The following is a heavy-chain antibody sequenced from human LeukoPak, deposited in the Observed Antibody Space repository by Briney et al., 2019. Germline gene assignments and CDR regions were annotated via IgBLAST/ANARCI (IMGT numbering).Heavy chain of an antibody. CDR3: AASGSYYLNWFDP. V-gene: IGHV3-23*01. CDR1: GYTFSNYA. D-gene: IGHD3-10*01. Sequence: PGGSLRLSCAASGYTFSNYAMSWVRHAPGEGLEWVSVVSGSGDRTYYADAVKGRFTISRDNSKNTLYLQMNSLRAEDTAVYYCAASGSYYLNWFDPWGQGTLVTVSS. CDR2: VSGSGDRT. J-gene: IGHJ5*02.